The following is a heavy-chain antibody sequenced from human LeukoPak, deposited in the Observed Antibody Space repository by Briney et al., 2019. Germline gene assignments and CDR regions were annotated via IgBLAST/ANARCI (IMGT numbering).Heavy chain of an antibody. J-gene: IGHJ4*02. CDR2: ISSSSSYI. Sequence: GGSLRLSCAASGFTFSDYYMSWIRQAPGKGLEWVSSISSSSSYIYYADSVKGRFTISRDNAKNSLYLQMNSLRAEDTAVYYCARGGCSSISCSIDYWGQGTLVTVSS. CDR3: ARGGCSSISCSIDY. V-gene: IGHV3-11*06. D-gene: IGHD2-2*01. CDR1: GFTFSDYY.